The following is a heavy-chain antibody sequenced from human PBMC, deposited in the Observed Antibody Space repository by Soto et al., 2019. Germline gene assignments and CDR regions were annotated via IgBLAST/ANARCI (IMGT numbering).Heavy chain of an antibody. CDR1: GFTFTTSS. V-gene: IGHV3-23*01. D-gene: IGHD5-18*01. J-gene: IGHJ3*02. CDR2: ISGNGYTT. Sequence: EVQVLESGGDLVQPGGSLRLTCAVSGFTFTTSSINWVRQAPGKGLGWVSSISGNGYTTYYADSVTGRFTISTDNSKSTVFLQMNRLRVEDTALYYCAKGVEHSTADAFETWGQGTMVTVSS. CDR3: AKGVEHSTADAFET.